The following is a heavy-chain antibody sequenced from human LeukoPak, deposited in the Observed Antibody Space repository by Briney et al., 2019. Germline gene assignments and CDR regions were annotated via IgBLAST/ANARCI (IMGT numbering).Heavy chain of an antibody. CDR1: GGSISPHY. CDR2: VYYNGLT. V-gene: IGHV4-59*11. D-gene: IGHD4-17*01. J-gene: IGHJ4*02. Sequence: SETLSLTCTVSGGSISPHYWTWIRQTPGKGLGWIGYVYYNGLTSYNASLRRRLILSVDTARNQVSLKLTSVTAADTAVYYCTREVSTVTFDYWGQGTLVTVSS. CDR3: TREVSTVTFDY.